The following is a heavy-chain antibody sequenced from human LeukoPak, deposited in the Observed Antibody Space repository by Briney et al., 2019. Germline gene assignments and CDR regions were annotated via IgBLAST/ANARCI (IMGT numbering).Heavy chain of an antibody. V-gene: IGHV4-59*01. D-gene: IGHD2-15*01. CDR2: IYYSGST. CDR1: GGSISSSY. Sequence: PSETLSLTCTVSGGSISSSYWSWIRQSPGKGPEWIGYIYYSGSTNYNPSLRSRVTISVDTFKNQFSLKLSSVTAADTGVYYCARVLGAYCSGGSCYSSWYFDLWGRGTLVTVSS. CDR3: ARVLGAYCSGGSCYSSWYFDL. J-gene: IGHJ2*01.